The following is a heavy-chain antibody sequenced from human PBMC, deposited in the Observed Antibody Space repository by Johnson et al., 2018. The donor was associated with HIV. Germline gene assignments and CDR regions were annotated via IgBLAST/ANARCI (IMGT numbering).Heavy chain of an antibody. CDR2: IGTAGDT. CDR1: GFTFSSYD. CDR3: ARDEGIEWELLPNAFDI. V-gene: IGHV3-13*01. Sequence: MLLVESGGGLVQPGGSLRLSCAASGFTFSSYDMHWVRQATGKGLEWVSAIGTAGDTYYPGSVKGRFTISRENAKNSLYLQMNSLIAEDTALYYCARDEGIEWELLPNAFDIWGQGTMVTVSS. J-gene: IGHJ3*02. D-gene: IGHD1-26*01.